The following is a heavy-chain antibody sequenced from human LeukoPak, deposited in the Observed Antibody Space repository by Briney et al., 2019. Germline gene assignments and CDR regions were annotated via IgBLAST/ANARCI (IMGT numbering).Heavy chain of an antibody. CDR1: GFTVSNSF. CDR3: ARDNCGGSCYLNYFAMDV. V-gene: IGHV3-53*01. J-gene: IGHJ6*02. Sequence: GGSLRHSCAASGFTVSNSFMIWVRQAPGKGLEWVSLTYTSGSTYYADSMRGRFTISRDNSRNIVYLQINSLRAEDTAVYYCARDNCGGSCYLNYFAMDVWGQGTTVTVSS. CDR2: TYTSGST. D-gene: IGHD2-15*01.